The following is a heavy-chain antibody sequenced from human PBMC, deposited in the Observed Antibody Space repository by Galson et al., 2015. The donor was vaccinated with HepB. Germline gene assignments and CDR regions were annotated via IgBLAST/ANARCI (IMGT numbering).Heavy chain of an antibody. CDR2: IWYDGRSK. CDR3: ARDLVSDVPDHLDY. Sequence: SLRLSCAASGFTFSSYGMHWVRQAPGEGLDWVAVIWYDGRSKNYADSVKGRFTISRDNPKNTLYLQMDSLGSDDTAVYFCARDLVSDVPDHLDYWGQGTLVTVSS. CDR1: GFTFSSYG. D-gene: IGHD1-14*01. J-gene: IGHJ4*02. V-gene: IGHV3-33*01.